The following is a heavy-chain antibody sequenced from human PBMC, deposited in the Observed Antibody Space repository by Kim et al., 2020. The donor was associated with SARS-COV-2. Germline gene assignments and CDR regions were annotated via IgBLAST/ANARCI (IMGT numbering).Heavy chain of an antibody. CDR3: ARDTEIVGATGYFDY. CDR1: GYTFTSYG. V-gene: IGHV1-18*01. D-gene: IGHD1-26*01. CDR2: ISAYHGNT. Sequence: ASVKVSCKASGYTFTSYGISWVRQAPGQGLEWMGWISAYHGNTNYAQKLQGRVTMTTDTSTSTAYMELRSLRSDDTAVYYCARDTEIVGATGYFDYWGQGTLVTVSS. J-gene: IGHJ4*02.